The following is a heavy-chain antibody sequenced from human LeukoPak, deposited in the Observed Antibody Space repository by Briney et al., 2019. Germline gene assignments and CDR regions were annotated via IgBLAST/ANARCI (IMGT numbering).Heavy chain of an antibody. V-gene: IGHV3-74*01. CDR2: INSDGSST. Sequence: PGGSLRLSCAASGFTFSSYWMHWVRQAPGKGLVWVSRINSDGSSTSYADSVKGRFTISRDNAKNTLYLQMNSLRAEDTAVYYCARGGMTTVTDDAFDIWGQGTMVTVSS. CDR1: GFTFSSYW. J-gene: IGHJ3*02. D-gene: IGHD4-17*01. CDR3: ARGGMTTVTDDAFDI.